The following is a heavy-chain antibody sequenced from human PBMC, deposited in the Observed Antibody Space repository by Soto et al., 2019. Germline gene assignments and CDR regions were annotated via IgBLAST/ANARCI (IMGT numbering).Heavy chain of an antibody. Sequence: QVQLVESGGGVVQPGRSLRLSCAASGFTFSSYGMHWVRQAPGKGLEWVAVISYDGSNKYYADSVKGRFTISRDNSKNTLYLQMNSLRAEDTAVYYCAKDPRQRLDLTYFQHWGQGTLVTVSS. CDR1: GFTFSSYG. CDR3: AKDPRQRLDLTYFQH. V-gene: IGHV3-30*18. CDR2: ISYDGSNK. D-gene: IGHD6-25*01. J-gene: IGHJ1*01.